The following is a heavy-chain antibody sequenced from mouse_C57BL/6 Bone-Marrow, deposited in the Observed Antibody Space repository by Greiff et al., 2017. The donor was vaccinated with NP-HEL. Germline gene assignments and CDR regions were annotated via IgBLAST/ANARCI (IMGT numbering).Heavy chain of an antibody. J-gene: IGHJ3*01. D-gene: IGHD1-1*01. V-gene: IGHV14-4*01. CDR2: IDPENGDT. CDR1: GFNIKDDY. CDR3: TTGYYGSSPWFAY. Sequence: EVKLMESGAELVRPGASVKLSCTASGFNIKDDYMHWVKQRPEQGLEWIGWIDPENGDTEYASKFQGQATITADTSSNTAYLQLSSLTSEDTAVYYCTTGYYGSSPWFAYWGQGTLVTVSA.